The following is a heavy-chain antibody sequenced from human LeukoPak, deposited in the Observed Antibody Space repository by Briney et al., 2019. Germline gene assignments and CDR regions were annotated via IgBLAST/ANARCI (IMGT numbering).Heavy chain of an antibody. CDR1: GFTFSGYE. J-gene: IGHJ3*02. Sequence: GGSLRLSCAASGFTFSGYEMNWVCQAPGKGLEWVSYISSSAGSIYYADSVKGRFTISRDNTKNSLYLQMNSLRAEDTAVYYCARDRESDDLDIWGQRTMVTVSS. D-gene: IGHD3-10*01. CDR2: ISSSAGSI. CDR3: ARDRESDDLDI. V-gene: IGHV3-48*03.